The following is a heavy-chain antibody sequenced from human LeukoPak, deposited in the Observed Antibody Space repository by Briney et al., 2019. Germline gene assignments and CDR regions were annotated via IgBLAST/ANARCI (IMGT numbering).Heavy chain of an antibody. D-gene: IGHD3-9*01. Sequence: ASVKVSCKASGYSFTGYYMHWVRQAPGQGLEWMGWINPNSGGTNYAQKFQGRVTMTRDTSISTAYMELSRLRSDDTAVYYCARDFPNFDILTGYYRGKYFDYWGQGTLVTVSS. CDR2: INPNSGGT. V-gene: IGHV1-2*02. J-gene: IGHJ4*02. CDR1: GYSFTGYY. CDR3: ARDFPNFDILTGYYRGKYFDY.